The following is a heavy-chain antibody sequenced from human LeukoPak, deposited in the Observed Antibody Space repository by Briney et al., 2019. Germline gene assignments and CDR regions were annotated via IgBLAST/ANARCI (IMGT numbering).Heavy chain of an antibody. CDR2: ISYDGSNK. J-gene: IGHJ5*02. Sequence: GGSLRLSCAASGFTFSSYGMHWVRQAPGKGLEWVAVISYDGSNKYYADSVKGRFTISRDNSKNTLYLQMNSLRAEDTAVYYCAVKTGWYWFDPWGQGTLVTVSS. V-gene: IGHV3-30*03. CDR3: AVKTGWYWFDP. CDR1: GFTFSSYG. D-gene: IGHD6-19*01.